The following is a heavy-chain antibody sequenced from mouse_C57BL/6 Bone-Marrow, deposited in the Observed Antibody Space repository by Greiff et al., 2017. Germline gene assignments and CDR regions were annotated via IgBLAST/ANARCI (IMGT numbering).Heavy chain of an antibody. D-gene: IGHD4-1*01. CDR3: ARITGTAYYFDY. CDR2: IYPRSGNT. V-gene: IGHV1-81*01. CDR1: GYTFTSYG. Sequence: QVQLQQSGAELARPGASVKLSCKASGYTFTSYGISWVKQRTGQGLEWIGEIYPRSGNTYYNEKFKGKATLTADKSSSTAYMALRSLTSEDSAAYFCARITGTAYYFDYGGQGTTLTVSS. J-gene: IGHJ2*01.